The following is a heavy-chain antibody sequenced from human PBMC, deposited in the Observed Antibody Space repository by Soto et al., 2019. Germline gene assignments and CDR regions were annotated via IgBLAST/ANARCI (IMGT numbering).Heavy chain of an antibody. V-gene: IGHV3-64*01. CDR2: ISSNGGST. CDR1: GFTFSSYA. CDR3: ARVNYGYYYYMDV. Sequence: GGSLRLSCAASGFTFSSYAMHWVRQAPGKALEYVSAISSNGGSTYYANSVKGRFTISRDNSKNTLYLQMGSLRAEDMAVYYCARVNYGYYYYMDVWGKGTTVTVSS. J-gene: IGHJ6*03. D-gene: IGHD4-17*01.